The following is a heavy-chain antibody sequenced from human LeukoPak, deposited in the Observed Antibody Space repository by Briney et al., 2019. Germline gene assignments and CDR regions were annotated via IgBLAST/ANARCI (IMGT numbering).Heavy chain of an antibody. CDR2: ISGSGGST. J-gene: IGHJ2*01. V-gene: IGHV3-23*01. CDR1: GFTFSSYA. D-gene: IGHD6-25*01. CDR3: ARGPPWYFDL. Sequence: QTGGSLRLSCAASGFTFSSYAMSWVRQAPGKGLEWVSAISGSGGSTYYADSVKGRFAISRDNAKNTLYLQMNSPTAEDTAVYYCARGPPWYFDLWGRGTLVTVSS.